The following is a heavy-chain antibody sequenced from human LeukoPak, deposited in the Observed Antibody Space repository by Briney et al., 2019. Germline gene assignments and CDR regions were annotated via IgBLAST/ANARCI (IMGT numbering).Heavy chain of an antibody. D-gene: IGHD3-10*01. V-gene: IGHV4-38-2*02. CDR2: IYHSGST. CDR3: ARDDVVGGLGAFDI. CDR1: GYSISSGYY. Sequence: SETLSLTCTVSGYSISSGYYWGWIRQPPGKGLEWIGSIYHSGSTYYNPSLKSRVTISVDTSKNQFSLKLSSVTAADTAVYYCARDDVVGGLGAFDIWGQGTMVTVSS. J-gene: IGHJ3*02.